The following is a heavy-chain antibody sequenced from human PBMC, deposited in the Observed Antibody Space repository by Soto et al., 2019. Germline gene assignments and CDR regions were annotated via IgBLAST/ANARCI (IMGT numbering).Heavy chain of an antibody. D-gene: IGHD3-3*01. CDR1: GFPFSSHG. V-gene: IGHV3-48*01. CDR2: ISGSSRTI. J-gene: IGHJ5*02. CDR3: ARDQGDLWSGYSYL. Sequence: PGGSLRLSCAASGFPFSSHGMNWVRQAPGKGLEWVSYISGSSRTIYYADSVKGRFTISRDNSKNSLDLQMHSLRAGDTAMYYCARDQGDLWSGYSYLWGQGTLVTVSS.